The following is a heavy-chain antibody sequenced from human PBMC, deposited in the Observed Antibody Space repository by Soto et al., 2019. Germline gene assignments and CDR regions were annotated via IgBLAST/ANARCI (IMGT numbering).Heavy chain of an antibody. CDR3: GKDRYGSAIYGRDV. Sequence: EVQLVESGGGLVQPGRSLRLSCAASGFSFEDYAMHWVRQAPGKGLEWVSGIAWNSDIIGYADSVKGRFTISRDNGKNSLYLQRNSLRPEDTALYYCGKDRYGSAIYGRDVWGQGTTVTVSS. V-gene: IGHV3-9*01. J-gene: IGHJ6*02. CDR2: IAWNSDII. D-gene: IGHD3-10*01. CDR1: GFSFEDYA.